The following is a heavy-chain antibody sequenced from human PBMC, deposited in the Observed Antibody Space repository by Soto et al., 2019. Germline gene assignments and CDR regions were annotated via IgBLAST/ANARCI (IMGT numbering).Heavy chain of an antibody. V-gene: IGHV3-23*01. CDR2: VDGSGGDT. D-gene: IGHD2-8*01. J-gene: IGHJ4*02. CDR3: AKEILAAAYAAASALDL. Sequence: GGSLRLSCAASGFTFSSHAMGWLRQAPGTEPEWVAFVDGSGGDTSYADSVKGRFTISRDNSENSLYLYMNSLRAEDTGRYFCAKEILAAAYAAASALDLWGKGPLVTVSS. CDR1: GFTFSSHA.